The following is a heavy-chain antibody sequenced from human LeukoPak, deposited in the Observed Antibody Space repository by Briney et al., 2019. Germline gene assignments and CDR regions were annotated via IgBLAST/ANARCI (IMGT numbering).Heavy chain of an antibody. CDR3: ARDTPYCSGGSCYQENDAFDI. V-gene: IGHV1-2*02. J-gene: IGHJ3*02. Sequence: GASVKVSCKASGYTFTGYYMHWVRHAPGQGLELMGWINPNSGGTNYAQKFQGRVTMTRDTSISTAYMELSRLRSDDTAVYYCARDTPYCSGGSCYQENDAFDIWGQGTMVTVSS. D-gene: IGHD2-15*01. CDR1: GYTFTGYY. CDR2: INPNSGGT.